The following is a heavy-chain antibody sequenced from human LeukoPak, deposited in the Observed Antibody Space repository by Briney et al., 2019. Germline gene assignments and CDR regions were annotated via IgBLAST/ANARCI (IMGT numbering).Heavy chain of an antibody. CDR3: ARVNAVGRRGSSDY. CDR1: GGTFSSYA. D-gene: IGHD1-26*01. Sequence: ASVKVSCKASGGTFSSYAISWVRQAPGQGLEWMGIINPSGGSTSYAQKFQGRVAMTRDTSTSTVYMELSSLRSEDTAVYYCARVNAVGRRGSSDYWGQGTLVTVSS. CDR2: INPSGGST. V-gene: IGHV1-46*01. J-gene: IGHJ4*02.